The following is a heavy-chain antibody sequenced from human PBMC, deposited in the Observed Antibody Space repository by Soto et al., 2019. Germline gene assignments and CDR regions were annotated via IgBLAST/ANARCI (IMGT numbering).Heavy chain of an antibody. J-gene: IGHJ4*02. Sequence: PSETLSLTCTVSGDSMSSYYWSWIRQPPGKGLEWIGYIYYSGSTTYNPSLRSRVTMSVDTSKNQFSLRLSSVTAADTAVYYCARAKSNYQTFDHWGQGSQVTVSS. V-gene: IGHV4-59*01. CDR1: GDSMSSYY. D-gene: IGHD4-4*01. CDR3: ARAKSNYQTFDH. CDR2: IYYSGST.